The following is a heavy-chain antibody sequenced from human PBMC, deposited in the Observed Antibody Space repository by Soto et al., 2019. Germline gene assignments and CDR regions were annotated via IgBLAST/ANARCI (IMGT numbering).Heavy chain of an antibody. CDR1: GYTFTGYY. CDR3: ARTTTDLGIAAFDI. D-gene: IGHD7-27*01. J-gene: IGHJ3*02. V-gene: IGHV1-2*02. Sequence: ASVKVSCKTSGYTFTGYYMHWVRQAPGQGLEWMGWIDPNSGGTNYAQKFQGRVTMTRDTSISTAYMELSRLRSGDTAVYYCARTTTDLGIAAFDIWGQGTMVTVSS. CDR2: IDPNSGGT.